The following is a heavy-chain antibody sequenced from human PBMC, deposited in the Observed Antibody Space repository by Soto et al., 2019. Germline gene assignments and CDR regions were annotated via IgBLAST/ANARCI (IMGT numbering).Heavy chain of an antibody. CDR3: AIDNYGIVY. Sequence: GGSLRLSCAASGFTFSTYAMGWVRQAPGKGLEWVSAISGTGGSTNYADSVKGRFTISRDISKNTLYLQMNSLRAEDTAVYYCAIDNYGIVYCGQGTLVTVS. J-gene: IGHJ4*02. CDR1: GFTFSTYA. D-gene: IGHD4-17*01. CDR2: ISGTGGST. V-gene: IGHV3-23*01.